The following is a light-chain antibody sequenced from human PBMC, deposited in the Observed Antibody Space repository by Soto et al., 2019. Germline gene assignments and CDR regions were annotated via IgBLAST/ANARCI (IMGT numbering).Light chain of an antibody. J-gene: IGKJ1*01. CDR2: DAS. Sequence: DIQMTQSPSTLSASVGDRVTITCRASQSITIWLAWYQQKPGKAPKLPIFDASNLESGVPSRFSGSGSGTEFTLTISSLQPDDFATYYCQHYNSFSWTFGQGTKVEIK. V-gene: IGKV1-5*01. CDR3: QHYNSFSWT. CDR1: QSITIW.